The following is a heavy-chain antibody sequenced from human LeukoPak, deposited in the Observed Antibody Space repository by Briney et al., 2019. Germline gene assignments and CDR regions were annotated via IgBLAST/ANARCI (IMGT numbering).Heavy chain of an antibody. D-gene: IGHD6-19*01. J-gene: IGHJ4*02. V-gene: IGHV3-23*01. Sequence: GGSLRLSCAASGFTFSSYAMSWVRQAPGKGLEWVSAISGSGGSTYYVDSVKGRFTISRDNSKNTLYLQMNSLRAEDTAVNYCAKVGEQWLVGSHFDYWGQGTLVTVSS. CDR3: AKVGEQWLVGSHFDY. CDR2: ISGSGGST. CDR1: GFTFSSYA.